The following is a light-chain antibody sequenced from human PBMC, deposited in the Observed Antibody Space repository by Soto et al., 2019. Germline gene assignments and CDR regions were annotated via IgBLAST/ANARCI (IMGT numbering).Light chain of an antibody. CDR2: EVS. J-gene: IGLJ2*01. Sequence: QSALTQPASVSGSPGQSVTISCTGTSSDVGGYNYVSWYQQHPGKAPKLMIYEVSNRPSGVSNRVSGSKSGNTASLTISGLQAEDEADYSCSSYRSSSTFVVFGGGTKLTVL. CDR3: SSYRSSSTFVV. V-gene: IGLV2-14*01. CDR1: SSDVGGYNY.